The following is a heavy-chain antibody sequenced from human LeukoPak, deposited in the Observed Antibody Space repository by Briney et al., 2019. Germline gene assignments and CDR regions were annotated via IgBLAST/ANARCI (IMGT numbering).Heavy chain of an antibody. CDR1: GYTFTSYY. V-gene: IGHV1-46*01. J-gene: IGHJ4*02. D-gene: IGHD2-2*02. CDR2: INPSGGST. CDR3: ARESMAATAIYSFDY. Sequence: ASVKVSCKASGYTFTSYYMHWVQQAPGQGLEWMGIINPSGGSTSYAQKFQGRVTMTRDTSTSTVYMELSSLRSEDTAVYYCARESMAATAIYSFDYWGQGTLVTVSS.